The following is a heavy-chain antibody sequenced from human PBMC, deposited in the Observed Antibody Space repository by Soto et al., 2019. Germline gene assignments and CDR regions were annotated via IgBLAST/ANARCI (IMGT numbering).Heavy chain of an antibody. CDR1: GFNFRTYA. J-gene: IGHJ4*02. V-gene: IGHV3-23*05. CDR2: IDDGNSA. CDR3: TKRPMCAGDCWYFDD. D-gene: IGHD2-21*02. Sequence: EVRLLESGGGSEQPGGSLRLSCAASGFNFRTYAMYWVRQAPGKGLDWVSAIDDGNSAYYADSVKGRFIISRDNSRNTLYLQMDGLRVEDTAIYFCTKRPMCAGDCWYFDDWGQGILVTVSS.